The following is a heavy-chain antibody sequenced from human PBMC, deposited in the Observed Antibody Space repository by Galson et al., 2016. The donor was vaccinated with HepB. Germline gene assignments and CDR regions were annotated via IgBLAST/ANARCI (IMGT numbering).Heavy chain of an antibody. CDR3: ARGGLRFLNWLSDEYDH. D-gene: IGHD3-3*01. J-gene: IGHJ4*02. Sequence: ETLSLTCAVQGGSFSGYYWNWIRQTPGKGFEWIGEINHGGSTNYNPSLKSRVTISIDTSRNQFSLNLTSVTAADTAVYYCARGGLRFLNWLSDEYDHWGQGILVTVSS. CDR1: GGSFSGYY. CDR2: INHGGST. V-gene: IGHV4-34*01.